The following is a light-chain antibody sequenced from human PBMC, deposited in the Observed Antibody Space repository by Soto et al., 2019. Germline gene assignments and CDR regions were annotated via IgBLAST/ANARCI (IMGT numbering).Light chain of an antibody. Sequence: QSALTQPPSMSGSPGQSVTISCTGTSNDIGLYDYVSWYQQHPGKAPKLIIYDVSERPSGVPDRFSGSKSGNTASLTISGLQAEDEAAYRCCSYWSTYFCVFGGGTKVTVL. J-gene: IGLJ3*02. CDR3: CSYWSTYFCV. V-gene: IGLV2-11*01. CDR1: SNDIGLYDY. CDR2: DVS.